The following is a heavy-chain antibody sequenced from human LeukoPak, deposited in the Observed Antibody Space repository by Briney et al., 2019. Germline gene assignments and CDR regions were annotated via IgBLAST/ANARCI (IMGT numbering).Heavy chain of an antibody. D-gene: IGHD3-10*01. CDR2: IKADGSVV. CDR3: ARDWCDSGSYCRGAGLDL. V-gene: IGHV3-7*01. Sequence: GGSLRLSCAASRFTISDYYMSWVRQAPGKGLEWVANIKADGSVVNYADTVGGRFTISRDNAKNSLYLQLNSLRAEDTAVYYCARDWCDSGSYCRGAGLDLWGQGTMVTVSS. CDR1: RFTISDYY. J-gene: IGHJ3*01.